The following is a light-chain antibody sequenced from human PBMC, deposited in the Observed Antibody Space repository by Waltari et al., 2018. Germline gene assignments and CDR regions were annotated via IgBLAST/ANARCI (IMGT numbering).Light chain of an antibody. J-gene: IGKJ2*01. CDR3: QQYGTSPYT. V-gene: IGKV3-20*01. CDR1: QSVTSNS. Sequence: EIVLTQSPGTLSLSPGERATLSCRASQSVTSNSLGWYQQKPGQAPRLLIYGASSRATGIGDRFGGSGSGTDFILTISRLESEDFAVYYCQQYGTSPYTFGQGTKLEIK. CDR2: GAS.